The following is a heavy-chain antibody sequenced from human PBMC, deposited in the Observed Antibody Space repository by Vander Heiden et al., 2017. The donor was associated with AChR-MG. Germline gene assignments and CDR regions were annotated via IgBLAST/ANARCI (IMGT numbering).Heavy chain of an antibody. CDR2: ISWNSDII. J-gene: IGHJ5*02. Sequence: EVHLVESGGGLVQPGRSLRPSCAASGFTFDNYARHWVRQGPRKGLEWVASISWNSDIIAYADSVKGRFTISRDNAKNSLYLHMNSLRAEDTAFYYCARDAGVWWFDLWGQGTLVTVSS. D-gene: IGHD3-10*01. V-gene: IGHV3-9*01. CDR1: GFTFDNYA. CDR3: ARDAGVWWFDL.